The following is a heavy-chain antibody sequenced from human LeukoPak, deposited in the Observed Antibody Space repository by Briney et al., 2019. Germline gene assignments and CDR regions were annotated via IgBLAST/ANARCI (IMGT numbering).Heavy chain of an antibody. Sequence: GGSLRLSCAASGFTFSSYAMSWVRQAPGKGLEWVSTISGGGGSTYYADSVKGRFTISRDNSKNTLYLQMNSLRAEDTAVYYCAKDVRGLLSDYWGQGTLVTVSS. CDR2: ISGGGGST. CDR1: GFTFSSYA. CDR3: AKDVRGLLSDY. V-gene: IGHV3-23*01. D-gene: IGHD2/OR15-2a*01. J-gene: IGHJ4*02.